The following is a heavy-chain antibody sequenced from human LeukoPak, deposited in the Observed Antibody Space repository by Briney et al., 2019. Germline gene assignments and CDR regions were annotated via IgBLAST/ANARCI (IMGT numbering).Heavy chain of an antibody. CDR1: GGTFSSYA. J-gene: IGHJ5*02. Sequence: GASVKVSCKASGGTFSSYAISWVRQAPGQGLEWMGGIIPIFGTANYAQKFQGRVTITADESTSTAYMELSSLRSEDTAVYYCASTPLENDSSGYRFDPWGQGTLVTVSS. V-gene: IGHV1-69*13. D-gene: IGHD3-22*01. CDR2: IIPIFGTA. CDR3: ASTPLENDSSGYRFDP.